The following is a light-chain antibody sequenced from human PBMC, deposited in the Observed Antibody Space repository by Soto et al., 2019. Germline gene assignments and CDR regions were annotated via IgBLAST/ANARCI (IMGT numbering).Light chain of an antibody. V-gene: IGKV3-11*01. CDR2: DAS. Sequence: EIFLTQSPYTLSLSPGERATLTCRASQSVTNYIEWYQQRPGQAPRLLIYDASNRATGVPARFSGSGSGTDFTLTISGLPSEDVEVDYCQQYNNWPQTCGQGTKVDIK. CDR3: QQYNNWPQT. J-gene: IGKJ1*01. CDR1: QSVTNY.